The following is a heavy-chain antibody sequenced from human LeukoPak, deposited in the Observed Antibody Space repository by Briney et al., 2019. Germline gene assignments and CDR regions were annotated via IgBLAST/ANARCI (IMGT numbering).Heavy chain of an antibody. CDR3: AKDGPGDYDSSGYYPHYYGMDV. V-gene: IGHV3-30-3*01. D-gene: IGHD3-22*01. CDR2: ISYDGSNK. Sequence: PGRSLRLSCAASGFTFSSYAMHWVRQAPGKGLEWVAVISYDGSNKYYADSVKGRFTISRDNSKNTLYLQMNSLRAEDTAVYYCAKDGPGDYDSSGYYPHYYGMDVWGQGTTVTVSS. J-gene: IGHJ6*02. CDR1: GFTFSSYA.